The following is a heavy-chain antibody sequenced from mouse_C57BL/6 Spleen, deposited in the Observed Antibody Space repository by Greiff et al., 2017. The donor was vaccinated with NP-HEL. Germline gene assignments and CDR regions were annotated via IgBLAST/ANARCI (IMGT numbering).Heavy chain of an antibody. Sequence: EVMLVESGGGLVKPGGSLKLSCAASGFTFSSYAMSWVRQTPEKRLEWVASISDGGSYTYYPDNVKGRFTISRDNSKNNLYLQLSHLKSEDTDMYYCARETGTRGNWYFDVWGTGTTVTVSS. J-gene: IGHJ1*03. D-gene: IGHD4-1*01. CDR3: ARETGTRGNWYFDV. CDR2: ISDGGSYT. CDR1: GFTFSSYA. V-gene: IGHV5-4*03.